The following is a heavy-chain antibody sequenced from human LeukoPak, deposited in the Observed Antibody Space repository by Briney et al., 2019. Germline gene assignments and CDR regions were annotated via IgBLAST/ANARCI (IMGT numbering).Heavy chain of an antibody. V-gene: IGHV4-59*12. CDR2: IYYSGST. Sequence: PSETLSLTCTVSGGSISSYYWSWIRQPPGKGLEWIGYIYYSGSTNYNPSLKSRVTISVDTSKNQFSLKLNSVTPEDTAVYYCARVPSYGDYYFDYWGQGTLVTVSS. J-gene: IGHJ4*02. D-gene: IGHD4-17*01. CDR3: ARVPSYGDYYFDY. CDR1: GGSISSYY.